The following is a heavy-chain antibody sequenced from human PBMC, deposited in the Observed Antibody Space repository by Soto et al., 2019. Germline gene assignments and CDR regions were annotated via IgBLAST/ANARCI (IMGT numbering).Heavy chain of an antibody. CDR2: IYWDDDK. CDR3: AHHFYGNSGCYKDV. CDR1: GFSLSTSGVG. Sequence: SGPTLVNPTQTLTLTCTFSGFSLSTSGVGVGWIRQPPGKALEWLALIYWDDDKRYSPSLKSRLTITKDTSKNQVVLTMTNMDHVGTADGYCAHHFYGNSGCYKDVWGQGTSVTVSS. V-gene: IGHV2-5*02. D-gene: IGHD6-25*01. J-gene: IGHJ6*03.